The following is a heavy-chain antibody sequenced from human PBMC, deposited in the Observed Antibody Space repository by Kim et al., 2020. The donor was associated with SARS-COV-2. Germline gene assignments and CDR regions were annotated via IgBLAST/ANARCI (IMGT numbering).Heavy chain of an antibody. J-gene: IGHJ3*02. D-gene: IGHD3-16*02. V-gene: IGHV7-4-1*02. CDR1: GYTFTSYA. CDR2: INTNTGNP. Sequence: ASVKVSCKASGYTFTSYAMNWVRQAPGQGLEWMGWINTNTGNPTYAQGFTGRFVFSLDTSVSTAYLKISSLKAEDTAVYYCARLARPYYDYIWGSYRPGYDAFDIWGQGTMVTVSS. CDR3: ARLARPYYDYIWGSYRPGYDAFDI.